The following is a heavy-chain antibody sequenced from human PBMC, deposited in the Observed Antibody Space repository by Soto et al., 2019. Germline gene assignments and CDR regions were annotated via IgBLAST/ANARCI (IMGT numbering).Heavy chain of an antibody. CDR2: MYYSGSS. D-gene: IGHD4-4*01. V-gene: IGHV4-30-2*03. CDR1: GDSMTSGDYS. Sequence: PSETLSLTCTVSGDSMTSGDYSWSWIRQPPGKGLEWIGDMYYSGSSYSSPSLKSRVTLSVDTSKNQLSLKLNSVTAADTAVYYCARHPRDDYNYGGSGIFDYWGQGTLVTVSS. CDR3: ARHPRDDYNYGGSGIFDY. J-gene: IGHJ4*02.